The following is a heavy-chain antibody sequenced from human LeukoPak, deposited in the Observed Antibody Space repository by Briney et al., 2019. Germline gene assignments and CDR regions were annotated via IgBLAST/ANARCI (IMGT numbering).Heavy chain of an antibody. CDR2: ISGSGGTT. CDR1: VFTFSSYG. J-gene: IGHJ4*02. D-gene: IGHD3-22*01. Sequence: PGGSLRLSCAASVFTFSSYGMNWVRQAPGKGLEWVSGISGSGGTTYYADSVKGRFTISRDNSKNSLSLQVSSPRAEDTAVYYCAKTNGYYSDWGQGTLVTVSS. CDR3: AKTNGYYSD. V-gene: IGHV3-23*01.